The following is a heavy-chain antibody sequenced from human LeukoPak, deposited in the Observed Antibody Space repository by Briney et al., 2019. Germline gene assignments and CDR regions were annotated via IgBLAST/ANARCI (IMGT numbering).Heavy chain of an antibody. Sequence: GGSLRLSCAASGFTFSSYAMSWVRQAPGKGLEWVSAISGSGGSTYYADSVKGRFTISRDNSKNTLYLQMNSLRAEDTAVYYCAKDRQLKRTYYYGSGSYPDYWGQRTLVTVSS. J-gene: IGHJ4*02. V-gene: IGHV3-23*01. CDR2: ISGSGGST. D-gene: IGHD3-10*01. CDR3: AKDRQLKRTYYYGSGSYPDY. CDR1: GFTFSSYA.